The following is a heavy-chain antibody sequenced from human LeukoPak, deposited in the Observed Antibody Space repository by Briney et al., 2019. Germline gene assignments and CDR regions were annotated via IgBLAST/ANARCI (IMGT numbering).Heavy chain of an antibody. CDR3: VSSSGWGPFDY. CDR1: GFTFSSYA. D-gene: IGHD6-19*01. Sequence: GGSLILSCSASGFTFSSYAMHWARQAPGKGLEYVSAISSNGGSTYYADSVKGRFTISRDNSKNTLYLQMSSLRAEDTAVYYCVSSSGWGPFDYWGQGTLVTVSS. CDR2: ISSNGGST. V-gene: IGHV3-64D*06. J-gene: IGHJ4*02.